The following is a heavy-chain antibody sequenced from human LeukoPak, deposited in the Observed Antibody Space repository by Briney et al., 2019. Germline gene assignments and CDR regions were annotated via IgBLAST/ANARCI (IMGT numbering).Heavy chain of an antibody. Sequence: PGGSLRLSCAASGFTFSSYAMSWVRQAPGKGLQWVSAISGIGGSTYYADSVKGRFTISRDNSKNTLYLQMNSLRAEDTAVYYCAKDVRGYNRPFDYWGQGALVTVSS. J-gene: IGHJ4*02. D-gene: IGHD3-10*02. CDR3: AKDVRGYNRPFDY. V-gene: IGHV3-23*01. CDR1: GFTFSSYA. CDR2: ISGIGGST.